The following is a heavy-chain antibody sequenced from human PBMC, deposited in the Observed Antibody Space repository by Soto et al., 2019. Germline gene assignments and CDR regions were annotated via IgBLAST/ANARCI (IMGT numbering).Heavy chain of an antibody. CDR2: ISGSGGST. J-gene: IGHJ4*02. Sequence: PGGSLRLSCAASGFTFSSYAMSWVRQAPGKGLEWVSAISGSGGSTYYADSVKGRFTISRDNSKNTLYLQMNSLRAEDTAVYYCVKSVLVDTAMVPAGYWGQGTLVTVSS. V-gene: IGHV3-23*01. CDR1: GFTFSSYA. D-gene: IGHD5-18*01. CDR3: VKSVLVDTAMVPAGY.